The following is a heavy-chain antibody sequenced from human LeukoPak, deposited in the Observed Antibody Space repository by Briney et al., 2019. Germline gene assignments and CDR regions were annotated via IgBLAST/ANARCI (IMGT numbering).Heavy chain of an antibody. Sequence: PSETLSLTCTVSGGSISSGSYYWSWIRQPAGKRLEWIGHIYRSGSTNYNPSLKSRVTISVDTSKNQFSLKLSSVTAADTAVYYCARQFLFGPMRENGNFDYWGQGTLVTVSS. D-gene: IGHD3-22*01. CDR2: IYRSGST. CDR1: GGSISSGSYY. J-gene: IGHJ4*02. CDR3: ARQFLFGPMRENGNFDY. V-gene: IGHV4-61*09.